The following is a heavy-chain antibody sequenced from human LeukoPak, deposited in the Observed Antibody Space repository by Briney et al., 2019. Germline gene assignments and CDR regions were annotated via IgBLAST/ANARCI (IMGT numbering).Heavy chain of an antibody. CDR3: VRTKYFDSSGYSAGYYYYGMDV. D-gene: IGHD3-22*01. J-gene: IGHJ6*02. CDR2: IYPADSHT. V-gene: IGHV5-51*01. CDR1: GYRFTSQL. Sequence: GESLKISCTATGYRFTSQLIGWVRQVPGKGLEWMGTIYPADSHTRYSPSFQGHVALSADKSINTAYLQWSSLKASDTATYYCVRTKYFDSSGYSAGYYYYGMDVWGQGSTVTVSS.